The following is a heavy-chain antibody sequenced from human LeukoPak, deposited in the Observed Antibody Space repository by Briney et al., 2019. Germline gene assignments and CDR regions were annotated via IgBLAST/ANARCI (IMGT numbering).Heavy chain of an antibody. CDR1: GYTFTSYA. D-gene: IGHD3-10*01. CDR3: ARGLRYYYGSAYYGMDV. Sequence: PGASVKVSCKASGYTFTSYAMHWVRQAPGQRLEWMGWINAGNGNTKYSQKFQGRVTITRDTSASTAYMELSSLRSEDTAVYYCARGLRYYYGSAYYGMDVWGKGTTVTVSS. V-gene: IGHV1-3*01. CDR2: INAGNGNT. J-gene: IGHJ6*04.